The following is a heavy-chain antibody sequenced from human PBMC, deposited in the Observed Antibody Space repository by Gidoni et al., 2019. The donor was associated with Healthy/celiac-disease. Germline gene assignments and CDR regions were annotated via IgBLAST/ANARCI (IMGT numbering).Heavy chain of an antibody. D-gene: IGHD3-22*01. CDR3: ARDSYYDSSGYFSSHLSPFDY. V-gene: IGHV3-30-3*01. J-gene: IGHJ4*02. CDR1: GFTFSIYA. CDR2: ISYDGSNK. Sequence: QVTLVEPSGSVVHPGWPLRLPCPASGFTFSIYATPWFRQAPGKGLEVVAVISYDGSNKYYAGSVKGRFTIARDNSKNTLYLQMNSLRAEDTAVYYCARDSYYDSSGYFSSHLSPFDYWGQGTLVTVSS.